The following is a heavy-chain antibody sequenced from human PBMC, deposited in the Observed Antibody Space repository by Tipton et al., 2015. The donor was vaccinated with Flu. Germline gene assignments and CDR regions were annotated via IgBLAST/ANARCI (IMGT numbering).Heavy chain of an antibody. Sequence: TLSLTCTVSGGSISSGSYYWSWIRQPAGKELEWIGLIYTSGSTHYNPSLKSRVTISVDTSKNQFSLKLSSVTAADTAVYYCARDSTMVRGVIFYYYGMDVWGQGTTVTVSS. CDR2: IYTSGST. V-gene: IGHV4-61*02. D-gene: IGHD3-10*01. J-gene: IGHJ6*02. CDR3: ARDSTMVRGVIFYYYGMDV. CDR1: GGSISSGSYY.